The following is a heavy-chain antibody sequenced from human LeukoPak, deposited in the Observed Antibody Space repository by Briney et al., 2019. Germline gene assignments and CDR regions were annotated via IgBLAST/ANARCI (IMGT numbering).Heavy chain of an antibody. J-gene: IGHJ4*02. V-gene: IGHV4-59*08. CDR1: GGSTSSYY. CDR2: IYYSGST. D-gene: IGHD3-3*01. Sequence: SETLSLTCTVSGGSTSSYYWSWIRQPPGKGLEWIGYIYYSGSTNYNPSLKSRVTISVDTSKNQFSLKLSSVTAADTAVYYCARLAGSTIFGLKDWGQGTLVTVSS. CDR3: ARLAGSTIFGLKD.